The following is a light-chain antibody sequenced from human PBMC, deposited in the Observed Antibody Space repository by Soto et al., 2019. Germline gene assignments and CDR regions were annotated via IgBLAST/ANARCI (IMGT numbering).Light chain of an antibody. CDR2: DAS. CDR1: QSVSSY. Sequence: EIVLTQSPATLSLSPGQRATLSCRASQSVSSYLAWYQQKPGQAPRLLIYDASKRATGIPARLSGSGSGTDFTLTISSLEPEDFAVYYCQQRSNWPYTFGQGTKLEIK. V-gene: IGKV3-11*01. CDR3: QQRSNWPYT. J-gene: IGKJ2*01.